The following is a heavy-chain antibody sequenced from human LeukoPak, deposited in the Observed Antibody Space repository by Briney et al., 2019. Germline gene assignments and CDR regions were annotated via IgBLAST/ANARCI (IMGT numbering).Heavy chain of an antibody. Sequence: SQTLPLTCTVSGDSISTGGYYWTWIRQHPGKGLEWIGYIYYSGSTDYNPSLRSRLNISIDTSKNQFSLKLTSVTAADTAVYYCARLKGERSLFEYWGQGTLVTVSS. V-gene: IGHV4-31*03. CDR3: ARLKGERSLFEY. CDR2: IYYSGST. J-gene: IGHJ4*02. D-gene: IGHD2-21*01. CDR1: GDSISTGGYY.